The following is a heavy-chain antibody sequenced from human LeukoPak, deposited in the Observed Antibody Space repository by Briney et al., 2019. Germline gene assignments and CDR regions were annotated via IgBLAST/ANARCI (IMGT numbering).Heavy chain of an antibody. V-gene: IGHV1-2*02. CDR3: ARDQVGAARFDS. CDR2: INPNSGDT. D-gene: IGHD2-15*01. Sequence: ASVKVSCKASGYIFSGYYMHWVRQAPGQGLEWMGWINPNSGDTNYAQKFQGRVTMTRDTSISTAYMELSRLRSDDTAVYYCARDQVGAARFDSWGQGTLVTASP. CDR1: GYIFSGYY. J-gene: IGHJ4*02.